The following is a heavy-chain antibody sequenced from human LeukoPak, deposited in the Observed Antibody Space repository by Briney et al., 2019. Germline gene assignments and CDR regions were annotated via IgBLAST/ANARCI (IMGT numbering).Heavy chain of an antibody. Sequence: SEALSLTCTVSGGSISSGGYYWGWIRQPPGKGLEWIGSIYYSGSTYYNPSLKSRVTISVDTSKSQFSLKLSSVTAADTAVYYCARLERWLQPIDYWGQGTLVTVSS. CDR3: ARLERWLQPIDY. D-gene: IGHD5-12*01. CDR1: GGSISSGGYY. J-gene: IGHJ4*02. CDR2: IYYSGST. V-gene: IGHV4-39*01.